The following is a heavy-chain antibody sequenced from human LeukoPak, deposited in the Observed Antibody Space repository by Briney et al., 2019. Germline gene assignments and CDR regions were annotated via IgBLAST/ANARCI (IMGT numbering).Heavy chain of an antibody. CDR2: INHSVIT. V-gene: IGHV4-34*01. J-gene: IGHJ4*02. CDR1: GGSFSGYY. D-gene: IGHD3-9*01. CDR3: ARIQSRMRYFDWLLSEYYFDY. Sequence: PSETLSLTCAVYGGSFSGYYWSCIRQPPGKGLEWIGEINHSVITNYNPSLKIRVTLTVDTSKNQFSLQLSSVAAADTAVYYCARIQSRMRYFDWLLSEYYFDYWGQGTLVAVSS.